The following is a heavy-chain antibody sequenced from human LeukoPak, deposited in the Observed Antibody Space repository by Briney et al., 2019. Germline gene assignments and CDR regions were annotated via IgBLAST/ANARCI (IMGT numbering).Heavy chain of an antibody. CDR3: AKASYYYDSASRDY. Sequence: GGSLRLSCAASGFTFSSYAMSWVRQAPGKGLEWVSAISGSGGSTYYADSVKGRFTISRDNSKNTLYLQMNSLRAEDTTVYYCAKASYYYDSASRDYWGQGTLVTVSS. D-gene: IGHD3-22*01. V-gene: IGHV3-23*01. CDR1: GFTFSSYA. J-gene: IGHJ4*02. CDR2: ISGSGGST.